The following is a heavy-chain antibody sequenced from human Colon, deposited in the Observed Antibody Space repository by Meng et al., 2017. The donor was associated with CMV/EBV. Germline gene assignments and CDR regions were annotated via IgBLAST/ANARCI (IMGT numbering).Heavy chain of an antibody. D-gene: IGHD2-8*01. Sequence: GGSLRLSCVGSGFTFGDFSMNWVRQAPGKGLEWVSSISSTSGYIYYADSVKGRFTVSRDNAKNSLYLEMNSLSPDDTAVFYCARGTGFCTDGACYTFDVWGQGTTVTVSS. V-gene: IGHV3-21*06. J-gene: IGHJ6*02. CDR3: ARGTGFCTDGACYTFDV. CDR1: GFTFGDFS. CDR2: ISSTSGYI.